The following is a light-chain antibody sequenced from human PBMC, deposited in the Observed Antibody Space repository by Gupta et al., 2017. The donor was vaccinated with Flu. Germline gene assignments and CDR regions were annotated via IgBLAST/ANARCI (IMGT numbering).Light chain of an antibody. V-gene: IGLV3-19*01. CDR1: SLRNFY. Sequence: SSELTHDPAVSVALGQTVRITCQGDSLRNFYASWYQQKPGQAPLLVIYGKNNRPSGIPDRFSGSSSGNTASLTITGAQAEDEADYYCNSRDTSGDHLVVFGGGTKLTVL. CDR3: NSRDTSGDHLVV. CDR2: GKN. J-gene: IGLJ3*02.